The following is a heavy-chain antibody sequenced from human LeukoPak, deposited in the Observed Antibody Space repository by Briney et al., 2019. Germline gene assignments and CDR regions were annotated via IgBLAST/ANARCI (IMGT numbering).Heavy chain of an antibody. D-gene: IGHD4-17*01. CDR3: ARAYGGWYFDY. CDR2: VSGSGGST. V-gene: IGHV3-23*01. Sequence: GGSPRLSCAASGFTFSSYAMSWVRQAPGKGLEWVSIVSGSGGSTYYADSVKGRFTISRDNSKNTLYLQMNTLRAEDTAVYYCARAYGGWYFDYWGQGTLVTVSS. J-gene: IGHJ4*02. CDR1: GFTFSSYA.